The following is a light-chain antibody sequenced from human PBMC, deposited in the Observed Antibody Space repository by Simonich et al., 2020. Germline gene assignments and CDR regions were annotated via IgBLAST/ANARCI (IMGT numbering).Light chain of an antibody. V-gene: IGLV2-23*01. CDR2: EGS. CDR1: SSDVGSYNL. Sequence: QSALTQPASVSGSPGQSITISCTGTSSDVGSYNLVSWYQQHPGKAPKLMIYEGSNRPSGVSNRFSVSKSGNTASLTISGLQAEDEADYYCCSYAGSYTLVFGGGTKLTVL. J-gene: IGLJ2*01. CDR3: CSYAGSYTLV.